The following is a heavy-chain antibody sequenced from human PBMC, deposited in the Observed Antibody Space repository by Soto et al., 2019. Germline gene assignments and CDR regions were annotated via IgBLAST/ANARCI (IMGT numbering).Heavy chain of an antibody. V-gene: IGHV3-49*04. CDR1: GFTFSSYA. D-gene: IGHD3-22*01. Sequence: GGSLRLSCAASGFTFSSYAMSWVRQAPGKGLEWVGFIRSKTYGGTTEFAASVKGRFTISRDDSKSIAYLQMNSLKTEDTAVYYCTTNYYDSSGYDNWFDPWGQGTLVTVS. CDR2: IRSKTYGGTT. J-gene: IGHJ5*02. CDR3: TTNYYDSSGYDNWFDP.